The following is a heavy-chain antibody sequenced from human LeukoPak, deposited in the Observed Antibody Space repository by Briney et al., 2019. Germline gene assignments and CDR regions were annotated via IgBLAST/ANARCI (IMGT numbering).Heavy chain of an antibody. D-gene: IGHD3-22*01. CDR1: GFTFSSSA. CDR3: ARGGRGSAAVVAPRSFDI. Sequence: GGSLRLSCAASGFTFSSSAMSWVRQAPGKGLEWVSAISNNGGYTYYADSVQGRFTISRDNSKSTLCLQMNSLRAEDTAVYYCARGGRGSAAVVAPRSFDIWGQGTMVTVSS. CDR2: ISNNGGYT. V-gene: IGHV3-23*01. J-gene: IGHJ3*02.